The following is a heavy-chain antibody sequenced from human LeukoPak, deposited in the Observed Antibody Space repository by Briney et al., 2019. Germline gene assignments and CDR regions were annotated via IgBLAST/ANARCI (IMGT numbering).Heavy chain of an antibody. Sequence: PGGSLRLSCAASGFTFSNYGMHWVRQAPVKGLEWVAFIRYDGSNKYYADSVKGRFTISRDNSKNTLYLQMNSLISEDTAVYYCAKSLTYYYDSSGYYSDYYYYMDVWGKGTTVTISS. CDR3: AKSLTYYYDSSGYYSDYYYYMDV. CDR1: GFTFSNYG. CDR2: IRYDGSNK. D-gene: IGHD3-22*01. V-gene: IGHV3-30*02. J-gene: IGHJ6*03.